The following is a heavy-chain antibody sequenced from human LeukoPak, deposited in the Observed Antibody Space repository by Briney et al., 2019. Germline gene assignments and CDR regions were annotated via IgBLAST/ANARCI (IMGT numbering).Heavy chain of an antibody. V-gene: IGHV3-48*03. Sequence: GGSLRLSCAASGFTFSSYEMNWVRQAPGKGLEWVSYISSSGSTIYYADSVKGRFTISRDNAKNSLYLQMNSLRAEDTAVYYCAGTIAAAGIFDYWGQGTLVTVSS. J-gene: IGHJ4*02. D-gene: IGHD6-13*01. CDR3: AGTIAAAGIFDY. CDR1: GFTFSSYE. CDR2: ISSSGSTI.